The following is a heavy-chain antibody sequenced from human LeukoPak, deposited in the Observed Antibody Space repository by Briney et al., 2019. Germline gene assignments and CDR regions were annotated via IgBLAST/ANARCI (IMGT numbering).Heavy chain of an antibody. CDR1: GGSISSYY. D-gene: IGHD3-10*01. CDR3: ARSGSSMSYAFDI. Sequence: PSETLSLTCTVSGGSISSYYWSWLRQPPAQGMEWIGYIYYSGSTNYNPSLKSRGTISVDTSKNQFSLKLSSVTAADTAVYYCARSGSSMSYAFDIWGQGTMVTVSS. J-gene: IGHJ3*02. V-gene: IGHV4-59*01. CDR2: IYYSGST.